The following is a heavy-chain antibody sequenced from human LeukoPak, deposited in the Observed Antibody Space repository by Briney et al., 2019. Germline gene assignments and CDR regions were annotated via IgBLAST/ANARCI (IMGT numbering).Heavy chain of an antibody. CDR2: IKQDGSEK. V-gene: IGHV3-7*01. J-gene: IGHJ4*02. CDR1: GFTFSLYS. CDR3: AREGRLAVALLFDY. D-gene: IGHD6-19*01. Sequence: GGSLRLSCAASGFTFSLYSMSWVRQAPGKGLEWVANIKQDGSEKYYVDSVKGRFTISRDNAKNSLYLQMNSLRAEDTAVYYCAREGRLAVALLFDYWGQGTLVTVSS.